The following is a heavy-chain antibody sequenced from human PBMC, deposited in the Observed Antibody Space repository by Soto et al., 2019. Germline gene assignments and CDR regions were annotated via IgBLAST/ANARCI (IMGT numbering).Heavy chain of an antibody. J-gene: IGHJ6*03. D-gene: IGHD3-10*01. CDR2: IYYSGST. CDR1: GGSISSGGYY. CDR3: ARGPREYYGSGSYYYYYYMDV. Sequence: SETLSLTCTVSGGSISSGGYYWSWIRQHPGKGLEWIGYIYYSGSTYYNPSLKSRVTISVDTSKNQFSLKLSSVTAADTAVYYCARGPREYYGSGSYYYYYYMDVWGKGTTVTVSS. V-gene: IGHV4-31*03.